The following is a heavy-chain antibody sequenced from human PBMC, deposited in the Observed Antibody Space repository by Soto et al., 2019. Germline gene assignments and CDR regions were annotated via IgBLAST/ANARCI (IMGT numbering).Heavy chain of an antibody. V-gene: IGHV1-46*01. Sequence: ASVKVSCKASGYTFTSYYMHWVRQAPGQGLEWMGIINPSGGSTSYAQKFQGRVTMTRDTSTSTVYMELSSLRSDDTAVYYCASTITGTPKTRAFDIWGQGTMVTVSS. J-gene: IGHJ3*02. D-gene: IGHD1-20*01. CDR1: GYTFTSYY. CDR3: ASTITGTPKTRAFDI. CDR2: INPSGGST.